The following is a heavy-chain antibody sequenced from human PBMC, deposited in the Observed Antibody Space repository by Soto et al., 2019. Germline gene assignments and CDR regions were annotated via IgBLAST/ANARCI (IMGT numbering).Heavy chain of an antibody. Sequence: QVQLQESGPGLVKPSQTLSLTCTVSGGSISSGGYYWSWIRQHPGKGLEWIGYIYYSGSTYYNPSLKGRVTISVDTSKNQFSLKLNSMTAADTAVYYCARGPDSSHWYLDLWGRGTLVTVSS. D-gene: IGHD3-3*01. V-gene: IGHV4-31*03. CDR2: IYYSGST. CDR3: ARGPDSSHWYLDL. CDR1: GGSISSGGYY. J-gene: IGHJ2*01.